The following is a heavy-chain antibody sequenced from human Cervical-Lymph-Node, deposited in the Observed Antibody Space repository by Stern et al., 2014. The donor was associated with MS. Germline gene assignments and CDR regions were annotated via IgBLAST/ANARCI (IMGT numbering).Heavy chain of an antibody. CDR1: GGSISSSSYY. Sequence: QLQLQESGPGLVKPSETLSLTCTVSGGSISSSSYYWGWIRQPPGKGLEWIGSIYYSGSTYYNPSLKSRVTISVDTSKTQFSRKLSSVTAADTAVYYCARPDYDILTGYYRGFDYWGQGTLVTVSS. J-gene: IGHJ4*02. D-gene: IGHD3-9*01. V-gene: IGHV4-39*01. CDR3: ARPDYDILTGYYRGFDY. CDR2: IYYSGST.